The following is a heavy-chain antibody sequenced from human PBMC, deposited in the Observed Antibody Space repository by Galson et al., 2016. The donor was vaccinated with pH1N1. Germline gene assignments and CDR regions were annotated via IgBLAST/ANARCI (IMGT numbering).Heavy chain of an antibody. J-gene: IGHJ3*02. D-gene: IGHD2-15*01. CDR2: LSSSGSTI. V-gene: IGHV3-11*04. CDR1: GFTFSDYY. CDR3: AREVGGVVDFAFDI. Sequence: SLRLSCAASGFTFSDYYMSWIRRAPGKGLEWVSYLSSSGSTIYYADSVKGRFTISRDNAKNSLYLQMNSLRAEDTAVYFCAREVGGVVDFAFDIWGQGTMVTVSS.